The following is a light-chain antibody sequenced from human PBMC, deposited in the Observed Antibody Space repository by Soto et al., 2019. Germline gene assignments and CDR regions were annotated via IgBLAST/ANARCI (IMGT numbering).Light chain of an antibody. J-gene: IGLJ1*01. Sequence: ALTQPASVSGSPGQSITISCTGTSSDVGGYNYVSWYQQHPGKAPKLMIYDVSNRPSGVSNRFSGSKSGNTASLTISGLQSEDEADYYCSSYTSSSTLFVFGTGTKVTVL. V-gene: IGLV2-14*01. CDR2: DVS. CDR1: SSDVGGYNY. CDR3: SSYTSSSTLFV.